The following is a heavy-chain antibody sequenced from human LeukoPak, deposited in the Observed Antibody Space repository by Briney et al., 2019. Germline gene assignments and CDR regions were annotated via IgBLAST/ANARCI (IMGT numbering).Heavy chain of an antibody. CDR1: GFTFSSCA. CDR3: AKAGGDIAAAGEFDP. CDR2: ISYDGINK. Sequence: PGGSLRLSCAASGFTFSSCAMHWVRQAPGEGLEWVAVISYDGINKYYADSVKGRFTISRDNSRNTLYLQMHSLRAEDTAVYYCAKAGGDIAAAGEFDPWGQGTLVTVSS. J-gene: IGHJ5*02. V-gene: IGHV3-30-3*01. D-gene: IGHD6-13*01.